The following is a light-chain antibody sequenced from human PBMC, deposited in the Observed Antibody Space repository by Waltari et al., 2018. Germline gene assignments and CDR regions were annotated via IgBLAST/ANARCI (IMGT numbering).Light chain of an antibody. CDR3: RSYSSSTTRV. Sequence: QSALTQPASVSGSPGQSVSISCTGTSSDFGAYKYVSWYQQHPGKAPKRVIYDVSDRPSGVSSRVAGSKSVNPASLIISGLQAEDEADYYCRSYSSSTTRVFGGGTKLTVL. V-gene: IGLV2-14*03. CDR2: DVS. CDR1: SSDFGAYKY. J-gene: IGLJ3*02.